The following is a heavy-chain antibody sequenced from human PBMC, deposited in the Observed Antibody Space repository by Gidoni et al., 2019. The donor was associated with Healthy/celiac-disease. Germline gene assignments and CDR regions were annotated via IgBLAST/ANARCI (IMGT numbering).Heavy chain of an antibody. Sequence: EVQLLESGGGLVQPGGSLRLSCAASGFPFSSYAMRWVRQAPGKGLEWVSAISGSGGSTYYADSVKGRFTISRDNSKNTLYLQMNSLRAEDTAVYYCAKGSVAGTNKLFDYWGQGTLVTVSS. V-gene: IGHV3-23*01. CDR3: AKGSVAGTNKLFDY. J-gene: IGHJ4*02. CDR2: ISGSGGST. D-gene: IGHD6-19*01. CDR1: GFPFSSYA.